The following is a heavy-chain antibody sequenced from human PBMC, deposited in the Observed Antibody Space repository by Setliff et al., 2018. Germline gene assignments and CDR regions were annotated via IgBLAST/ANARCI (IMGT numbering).Heavy chain of an antibody. CDR1: GFTFSNAR. V-gene: IGHV3-15*01. J-gene: IGHJ6*02. Sequence: GGSLRLSCAASGFTFSNARMSWVRQAPGKGLEWVGRIKSKTDGGTTDYAAPVKGRFTITRDDSKNTLYLQMNSLKTEDTAVYYCTKDPVYGSGSYYYYYYGMDVWGQGTTVTVSS. CDR2: IKSKTDGGTT. CDR3: TKDPVYGSGSYYYYYYGMDV. D-gene: IGHD3-10*01.